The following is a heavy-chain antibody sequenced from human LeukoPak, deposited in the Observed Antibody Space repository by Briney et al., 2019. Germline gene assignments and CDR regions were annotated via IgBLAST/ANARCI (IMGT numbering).Heavy chain of an antibody. CDR2: VNAGNGKT. J-gene: IGHJ4*02. V-gene: IGHV1-3*01. D-gene: IGHD4-17*01. CDR3: ARAIWTSTVTTYYLDY. CDR1: GYSFTNYA. Sequence: ASVKVSRKAAGYSFTNYAIQWVRQAPGQRLEWMGWVNAGNGKTKYSQKFQGRVTITRDTSATTAYMELSGLRSEDTAVYYCARAIWTSTVTTYYLDYWGQGALVTVSS.